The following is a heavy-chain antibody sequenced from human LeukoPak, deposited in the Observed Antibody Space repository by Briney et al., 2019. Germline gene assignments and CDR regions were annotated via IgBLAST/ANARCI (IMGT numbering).Heavy chain of an antibody. CDR3: ARATQTYYYGSGTRGAFDY. Sequence: ASVKVSCKASGYTFTSYAMHWVRQAPGQRLEWKGWINAGNGNTKYSQKFQGRVTITRDTSASTAYMELSSLRSEDTAVYYCARATQTYYYGSGTRGAFDYWGQGTLVTVSS. CDR1: GYTFTSYA. D-gene: IGHD3-10*01. J-gene: IGHJ4*02. CDR2: INAGNGNT. V-gene: IGHV1-3*01.